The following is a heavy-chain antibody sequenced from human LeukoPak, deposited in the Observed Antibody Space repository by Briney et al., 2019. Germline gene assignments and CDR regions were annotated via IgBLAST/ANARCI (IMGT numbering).Heavy chain of an antibody. CDR1: GYTFTGYY. V-gene: IGHV1-2*02. Sequence: ASVKVSCKASGYTFTGYYMHWVRQAPGQGLEWMGWINPNSGGTNYAQKFQGRVTMTRDTSISIAYMELSRLRSDDTAVYYCARYYYGSGSYYLYYWGQGTLVTVSS. CDR2: INPNSGGT. CDR3: ARYYYGSGSYYLYY. J-gene: IGHJ4*02. D-gene: IGHD3-10*01.